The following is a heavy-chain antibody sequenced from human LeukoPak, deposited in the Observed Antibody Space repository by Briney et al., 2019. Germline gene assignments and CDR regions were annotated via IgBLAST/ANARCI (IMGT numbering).Heavy chain of an antibody. D-gene: IGHD3-10*01. J-gene: IGHJ4*02. V-gene: IGHV1-46*01. CDR2: INPSGGST. CDR1: GGTFSSYA. CDR3: ARASYGSGRFFDY. Sequence: ASVKVSCKASGGTFSSYAISWVRQAPGQGLEWMGIINPSGGSTSYAQKFQGRVTMTRDTSTSTVYMELSSLRSEDTAVYYCARASYGSGRFFDYWGQGTLVTVSS.